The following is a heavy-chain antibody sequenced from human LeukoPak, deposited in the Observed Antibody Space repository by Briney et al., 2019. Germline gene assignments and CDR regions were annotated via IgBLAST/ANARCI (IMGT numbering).Heavy chain of an antibody. D-gene: IGHD6-19*01. J-gene: IGHJ4*02. CDR1: VCTHTSYD. CDR3: ARHAVAGTDLDY. Sequence: SSVNDSFQASVCTHTSYDINWLRQAAGQGREWMGWMNPNSGKTRYVHKFQGRVTMTSHRHIRTAYMELSSLRSEGAAVYYCARHAVAGTDLDYWGQGTLVTVSS. V-gene: IGHV1-8*01. CDR2: MNPNSGKT.